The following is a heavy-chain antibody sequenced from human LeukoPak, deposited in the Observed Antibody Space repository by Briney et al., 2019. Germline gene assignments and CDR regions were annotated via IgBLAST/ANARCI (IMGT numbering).Heavy chain of an antibody. J-gene: IGHJ6*03. V-gene: IGHV4-38-2*01. CDR1: GYSISSGYY. D-gene: IGHD3-10*01. CDR2: IYHSGST. CDR3: ARGRSGSGSYYSPGYYYYMDV. Sequence: SETLSLTCAVSGYSISSGYYWGWIRQPPGKGLERIGSIYHSGSTYYNPSLKSRVTISVDTSKNQFSLKLSSVTAADTAVYYCARGRSGSGSYYSPGYYYYMDVWGKGTTVTVSS.